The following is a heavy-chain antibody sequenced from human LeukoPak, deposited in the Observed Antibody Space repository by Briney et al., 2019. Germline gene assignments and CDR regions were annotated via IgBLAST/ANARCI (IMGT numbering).Heavy chain of an antibody. CDR1: GGTFSSYA. J-gene: IGHJ3*01. Sequence: GASVKVSCKASGGTFSSYAISWVRQAPGQGREWMGGIIPIFGTANYAQKFQGRVTITTDESTSTAYMELSSLRSEDTAVYYCAREYSSSSFQWDAFDVWGQGTMVTVSS. CDR3: AREYSSSSFQWDAFDV. V-gene: IGHV1-69*05. CDR2: IIPIFGTA. D-gene: IGHD6-6*01.